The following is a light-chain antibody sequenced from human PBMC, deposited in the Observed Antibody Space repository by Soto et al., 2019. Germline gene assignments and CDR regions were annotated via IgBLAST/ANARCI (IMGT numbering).Light chain of an antibody. Sequence: DIQMTQSPSSLSASVGYRVTITCLASQSISIRLNWYQQHPGRAHKLLIYAASSLQSGVPSTFSGSGSGTDFTLTISSLKPEDLATYYCQQSYSSPMLTVGGGNKGDI. V-gene: IGKV1-39*01. CDR2: AAS. CDR3: QQSYSSPMLT. J-gene: IGKJ4*01. CDR1: QSISIR.